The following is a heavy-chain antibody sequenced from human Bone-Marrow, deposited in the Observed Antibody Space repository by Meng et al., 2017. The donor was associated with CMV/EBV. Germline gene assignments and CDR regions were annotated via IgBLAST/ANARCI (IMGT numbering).Heavy chain of an antibody. Sequence: GGSLRLSCAVSGFTFSNFAMIWVRQASGQRLEWVSVSSDGGGSASYADSVGGRFTISRDTPKNTLYLQMNNLRAEDTAVYYCAKADCGRSGCKLIDYWGQGTLVTVSS. CDR3: AKADCGRSGCKLIDY. D-gene: IGHD6-19*01. J-gene: IGHJ4*02. CDR1: GFTFSNFA. CDR2: SSDGGGSA. V-gene: IGHV3-23*01.